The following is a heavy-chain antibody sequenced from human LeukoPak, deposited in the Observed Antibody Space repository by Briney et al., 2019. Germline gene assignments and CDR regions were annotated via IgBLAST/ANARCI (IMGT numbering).Heavy chain of an antibody. D-gene: IGHD3-3*01. CDR2: ISYDGSNK. Sequence: GGSLRLSCAASGFTFSSYGMHWVSQAPGKGLEWVADISYDGSNKYYADSVKGRFTISRDNSKNTLYLQMNSLRAEDTAVYYCAKDSLRFLEWLSSGPYGMDVWGQGTTVTVSS. CDR3: AKDSLRFLEWLSSGPYGMDV. CDR1: GFTFSSYG. J-gene: IGHJ6*02. V-gene: IGHV3-30*18.